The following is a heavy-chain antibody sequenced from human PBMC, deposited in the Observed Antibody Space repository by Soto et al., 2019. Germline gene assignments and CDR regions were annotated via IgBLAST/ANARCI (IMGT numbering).Heavy chain of an antibody. CDR3: AKAPSAYSSSWYGDY. Sequence: GGSLRLSCAASGFTFSSYAMSWVRQAPGKGLEWVSAISGSGGSTYYADSVKGRFTISRDNSKNTLYLQMDSLRAEDTAVYYCAKAPSAYSSSWYGDYWGQGTLVTVSS. CDR2: ISGSGGST. CDR1: GFTFSSYA. J-gene: IGHJ4*02. D-gene: IGHD6-13*01. V-gene: IGHV3-23*01.